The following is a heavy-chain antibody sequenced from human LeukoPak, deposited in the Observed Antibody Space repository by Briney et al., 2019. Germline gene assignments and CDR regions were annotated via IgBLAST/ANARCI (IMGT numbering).Heavy chain of an antibody. D-gene: IGHD5-12*01. Sequence: GSLSLSCAISGITFDDYAMQWVRQAPGKGVEGVSLISGDGGSAYYSDSVKGRFTISRDNNKKSLYLQMDSLRTEDTALYYCASPGAWGPTIGDYWGQGTLVIVSS. CDR3: ASPGAWGPTIGDY. CDR1: GITFDDYA. CDR2: ISGDGGSA. V-gene: IGHV3-43*02. J-gene: IGHJ4*02.